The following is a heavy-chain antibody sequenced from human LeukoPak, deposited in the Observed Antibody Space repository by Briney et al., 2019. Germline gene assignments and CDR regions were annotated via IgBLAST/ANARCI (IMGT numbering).Heavy chain of an antibody. CDR2: VSYDGSNK. J-gene: IGHJ3*02. Sequence: GRSLRLSCAASGFTFSNYAMHWVRQAPGKGLEWVAVVSYDGSNKYYADSVKGRFTISRDNSKNTLYLQMNSLRAEDAAVYFCAKGAGVHDAFDIWGQGTMVTVSS. V-gene: IGHV3-30-3*01. CDR1: GFTFSNYA. CDR3: AKGAGVHDAFDI. D-gene: IGHD6-19*01.